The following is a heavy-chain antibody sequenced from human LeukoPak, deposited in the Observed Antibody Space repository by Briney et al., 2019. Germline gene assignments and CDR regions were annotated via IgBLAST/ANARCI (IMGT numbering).Heavy chain of an antibody. D-gene: IGHD3-10*01. V-gene: IGHV3-7*01. CDR1: GFTFSSYW. CDR2: IKQDGSEK. Sequence: GGSLRLSCAASGFTFSSYWMSWVRQAPGKGLEWVANIKQDGSEKYYMDSVKGRFTISRDNAKNSLYLQTNSLRAEDTAVYYCARAGQEWFGELGSDQWGQGTLVIVSS. J-gene: IGHJ4*02. CDR3: ARAGQEWFGELGSDQ.